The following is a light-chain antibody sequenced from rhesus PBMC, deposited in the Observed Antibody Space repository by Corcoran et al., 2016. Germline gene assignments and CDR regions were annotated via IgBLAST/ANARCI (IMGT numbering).Light chain of an antibody. CDR2: CAS. CDR3: QQYYSSPYS. Sequence: DIVMTQSPDSLAVSLGERVTINCKSSQSLLYSSNNKNYLAWYQQKPGQALQLLIYCASTRESGVPNRFSGSGSGTDFTLTISGLLAEDVAVYYCQQYYSSPYSFGQGTKVEIK. J-gene: IGKJ2*01. V-gene: IGKV4-1*01. CDR1: QSLLYSSNNKNY.